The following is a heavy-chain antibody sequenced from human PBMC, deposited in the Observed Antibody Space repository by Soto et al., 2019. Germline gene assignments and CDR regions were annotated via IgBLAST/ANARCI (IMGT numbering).Heavy chain of an antibody. CDR2: FNTYNGNT. V-gene: IGHV1-18*01. CDR3: ARERGGYSYGDY. D-gene: IGHD5-18*01. J-gene: IGHJ4*02. Sequence: QVQLVQSGAEVKKPGASVKVSCKASGYTFSSYGITWVRQAPGQRLEWMGWFNTYNGNTNYAQKLQVRVTMTTDTSTSTAYMELRSLRSDDTAVYYCARERGGYSYGDYWGQGALVTVSS. CDR1: GYTFSSYG.